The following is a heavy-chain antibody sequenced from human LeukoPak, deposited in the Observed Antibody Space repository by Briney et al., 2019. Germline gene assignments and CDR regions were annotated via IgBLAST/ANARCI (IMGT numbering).Heavy chain of an antibody. D-gene: IGHD1-1*01. CDR3: ARDYSWNPINWFDP. CDR2: ISAYNGNT. CDR1: GYTFTSYG. Sequence: VASVKVSCKASGYTFTSYGISWVRQAPGQGLEWMGWISAYNGNTNYAQKLQVRVTMTTDTSTSTAYMELRSLRSDDTAVYYCARDYSWNPINWFDPWGQGTLVTVSS. V-gene: IGHV1-18*01. J-gene: IGHJ5*02.